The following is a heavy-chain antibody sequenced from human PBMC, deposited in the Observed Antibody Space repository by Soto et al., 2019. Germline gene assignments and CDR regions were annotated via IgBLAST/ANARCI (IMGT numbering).Heavy chain of an antibody. D-gene: IGHD3-22*01. V-gene: IGHV3-11*01. CDR3: ARGSGSSGYSAGLIQH. J-gene: IGHJ1*01. Sequence: QVQLVESGGGLVNAGGSLSLSCAASGFTFSDYYMSWIRQAPGKGLEWVSYISSSASTISYADSVKGRFTTARDDAKNSLYLQMNSLRAEDTALYDCARGSGSSGYSAGLIQHWGQGTLVTVAS. CDR2: ISSSASTI. CDR1: GFTFSDYY.